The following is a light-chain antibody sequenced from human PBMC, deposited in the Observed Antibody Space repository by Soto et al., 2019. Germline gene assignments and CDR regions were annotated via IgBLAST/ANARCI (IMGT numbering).Light chain of an antibody. CDR1: QNLSSTS. CDR3: QQYVTAAWT. Sequence: EIVLTQSPGTLSLSPGERATLSCRASQNLSSTSLAWYQQIPGQAPRLLIYGASTRATGIPDRFSGSGSGTDFTLTISRLEPEDFAVYYCQQYVTAAWTFGQGTKVEIK. V-gene: IGKV3-20*01. CDR2: GAS. J-gene: IGKJ1*01.